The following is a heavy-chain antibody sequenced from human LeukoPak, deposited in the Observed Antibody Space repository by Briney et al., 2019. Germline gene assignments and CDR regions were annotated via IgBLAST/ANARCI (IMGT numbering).Heavy chain of an antibody. CDR2: ISWDGGST. D-gene: IGHD4-11*01. CDR1: GSTFDDYT. Sequence: PGGSLRLSCAASGSTFDDYTMHWVRQAPGKGLEWVSLISWDGGSTYYADSVKGRFTISRDNSKNSLYLQMNSLRTEDTALYYCAKEGGYSPLAEYFQHWGQGTLVTVSS. CDR3: AKEGGYSPLAEYFQH. J-gene: IGHJ1*01. V-gene: IGHV3-43*01.